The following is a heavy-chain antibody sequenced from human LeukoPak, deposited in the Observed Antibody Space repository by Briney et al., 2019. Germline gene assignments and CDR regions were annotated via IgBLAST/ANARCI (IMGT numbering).Heavy chain of an antibody. CDR2: INPNSGGS. CDR3: ARGLYYYGSGSPLDY. J-gene: IGHJ4*02. Sequence: VASVKVSCKASGYTFTSYYMHWVRQAPGQGLEWMGWINPNSGGSNSGQKFQGRVTMTRDTSISTAYMELSRLRSDDTAVYYCARGLYYYGSGSPLDYWGQGTLVTVSS. CDR1: GYTFTSYY. V-gene: IGHV1-2*02. D-gene: IGHD3-10*01.